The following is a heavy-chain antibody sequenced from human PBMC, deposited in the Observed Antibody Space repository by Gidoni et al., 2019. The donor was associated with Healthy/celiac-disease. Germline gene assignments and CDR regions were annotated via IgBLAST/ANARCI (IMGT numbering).Heavy chain of an antibody. D-gene: IGHD5-12*01. CDR3: AKDGDGYPDAFDI. CDR1: VFPFSSYA. V-gene: IGHV3-23*01. CDR2: ISGSGGST. J-gene: IGHJ3*02. Sequence: EVQLLESGGGLVQPGGSLRLSCSASVFPFSSYAMSWVRQAPGKGLEWVSAISGSGGSTYYADSVKGRFTISRDNSKNTLYLQMNSLRAEDTAVYYCAKDGDGYPDAFDIWGQGTMVTVSS.